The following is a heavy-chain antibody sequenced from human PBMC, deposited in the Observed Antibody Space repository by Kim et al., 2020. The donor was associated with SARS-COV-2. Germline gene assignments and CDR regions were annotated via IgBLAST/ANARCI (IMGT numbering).Heavy chain of an antibody. V-gene: IGHV7-4-1*02. D-gene: IGHD3-16*01. CDR3: ARARCPGPLRGSPACGWFDP. J-gene: IGHJ5*02. CDR1: GYTFTSYA. CDR2: INTNTGNP. Sequence: ASVKVSCKASGYTFTSYAMNWVRQAPGQGLEWMGWINTNTGNPTYAQGFTGRFVFSLDTSVSTAYLQISSLKAEDTAVYYCARARCPGPLRGSPACGWFDPWGQGTLVTVSS.